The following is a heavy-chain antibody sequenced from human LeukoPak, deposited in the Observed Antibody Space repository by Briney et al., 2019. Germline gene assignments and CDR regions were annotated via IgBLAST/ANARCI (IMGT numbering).Heavy chain of an antibody. V-gene: IGHV3-53*01. CDR3: ARIYYYDSSGYKTPGFDY. J-gene: IGHJ4*02. CDR1: GFTVGSNY. Sequence: GGSLRLSCAASGFTVGSNYMSWVRQAPGKGLEWVSVIYSGGSTYYADSVKGRFTISRDNSKNTLYLQMNSLRAEDTAVYYCARIYYYDSSGYKTPGFDYWGQGTLVTVSS. D-gene: IGHD3-22*01. CDR2: IYSGGST.